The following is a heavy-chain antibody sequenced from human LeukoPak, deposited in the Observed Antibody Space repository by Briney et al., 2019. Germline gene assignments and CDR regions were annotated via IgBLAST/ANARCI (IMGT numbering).Heavy chain of an antibody. V-gene: IGHV1-3*01. CDR1: GYTFTSYA. D-gene: IGHD6-19*01. CDR3: ARGAGFAEALPEY. CDR2: INAGHSNT. J-gene: IGHJ4*02. Sequence: ASVKVSCKASGYTFTSYAIQWVRQAPGQRLEWMGWINAGHSNTKYSQKFQGRVTFTRDTSASTAYMELSSLRSEDTAVYYCARGAGFAEALPEYWGQGTLLTVSS.